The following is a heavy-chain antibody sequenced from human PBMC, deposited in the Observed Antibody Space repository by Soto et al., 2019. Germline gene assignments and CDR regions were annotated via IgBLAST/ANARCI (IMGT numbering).Heavy chain of an antibody. CDR1: GFTFSNYA. V-gene: IGHV3-23*01. J-gene: IGHJ3*02. CDR3: ARYRSSGWYDAFDI. CDR2: ITVSGSTT. D-gene: IGHD6-19*01. Sequence: GGSLRLSCAASGFTFSNYAVSWVRQAPGKGLEWVSGITVSGSTTNYADSVKGRLTISRDNSKNTLYLQMSSLRAEDTAVYYCARYRSSGWYDAFDIWGQGTMVTVSS.